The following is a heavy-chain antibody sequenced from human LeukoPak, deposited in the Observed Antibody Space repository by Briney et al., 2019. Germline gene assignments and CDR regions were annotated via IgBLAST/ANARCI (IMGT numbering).Heavy chain of an antibody. CDR1: GFTFGDYA. D-gene: IGHD1-20*01. V-gene: IGHV3-49*03. CDR2: IRSKAYGGTT. Sequence: GGSLGLSCTASGFTFGDYAMSWFRQAPGKGLEWVGFIRSKAYGGTTEYAASVKGRFTISRDDSKSIAYLQMNSLNTEDTAVYYCTRGVITGRIDYWGQGTLVTVSS. J-gene: IGHJ4*02. CDR3: TRGVITGRIDY.